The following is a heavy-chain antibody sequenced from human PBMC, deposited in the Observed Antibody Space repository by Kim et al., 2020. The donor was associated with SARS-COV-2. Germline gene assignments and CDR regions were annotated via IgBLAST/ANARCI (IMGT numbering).Heavy chain of an antibody. V-gene: IGHV5-51*01. D-gene: IGHD3-10*01. CDR1: GYSFTNYW. CDR2: LYPGDSDT. Sequence: GESLKISCKGSGYSFTNYWIAWVRQMPGKGLEWMGILYPGDSDTGYSPSFQGHVTISADKSITTAYLQWSRLKASDTAMYYCARLSYYGSGSYLDYWGQGTLVTVSS. J-gene: IGHJ4*02. CDR3: ARLSYYGSGSYLDY.